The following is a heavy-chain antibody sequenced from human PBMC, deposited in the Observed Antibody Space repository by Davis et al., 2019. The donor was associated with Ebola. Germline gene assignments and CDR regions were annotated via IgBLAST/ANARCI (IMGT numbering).Heavy chain of an antibody. CDR3: ARARVGISYWFDP. CDR1: GASMTSGGYY. Sequence: MPSETLSLTCTVSGASMTSGGYYWTWIRQHPGRGLEWIGYISYGGRTSYNPSLKSRIIIYEDTDKNQFSLKLSSVTAADTAVYYCARARVGISYWFDPWGQGTLVTVSS. V-gene: IGHV4-31*03. CDR2: ISYGGRT. D-gene: IGHD2-21*01. J-gene: IGHJ5*02.